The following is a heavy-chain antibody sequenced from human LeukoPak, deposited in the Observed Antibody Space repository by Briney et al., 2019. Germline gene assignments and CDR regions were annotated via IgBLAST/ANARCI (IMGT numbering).Heavy chain of an antibody. J-gene: IGHJ4*02. D-gene: IGHD3-3*01. V-gene: IGHV4-34*01. Sequence: SETLSLTCAVSGGSFSGYYWSWIRQPPGEGLEWIGEIYPSGATNYNPSLKSRVTISADTSKSQFSLKLSSVTAADTAVYYCARGTDYVDFWSGHDYWGQGTLVTVSS. CDR1: GGSFSGYY. CDR3: ARGTDYVDFWSGHDY. CDR2: IYPSGAT.